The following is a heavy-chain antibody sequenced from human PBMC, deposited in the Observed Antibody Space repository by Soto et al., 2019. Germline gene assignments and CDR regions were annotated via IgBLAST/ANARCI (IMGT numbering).Heavy chain of an antibody. D-gene: IGHD3-9*01. CDR1: GVTLSMYA. CDR2: ISDSGDRT. CDR3: AKEVEGDWFYFDF. Sequence: EVQLLESGGGLVQPGGSLTLSCAASGVTLSMYAVTWVRQAPGKGLEWVSSISDSGDRTYYTESVKGRFTVSRDNSKNTVYLQMRSLRGEDTAVYYCAKEVEGDWFYFDFWGQGTLVTVSS. V-gene: IGHV3-23*01. J-gene: IGHJ4*02.